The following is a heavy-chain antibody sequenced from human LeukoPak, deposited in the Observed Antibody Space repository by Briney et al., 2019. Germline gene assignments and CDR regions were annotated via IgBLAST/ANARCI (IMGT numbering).Heavy chain of an antibody. D-gene: IGHD6-25*01. J-gene: IGHJ6*02. CDR3: ARVGIIRVAAGYYYGMDV. Sequence: SETLSLTCTVSGGSISSYYWSWIRQPPGKGLEWIGYIYYSGSTNYNPSLKSRVTMSVDTSKNQFSLKLSSVTAADTAVYYCARVGIIRVAAGYYYGMDVWGQGTTVTVSS. CDR2: IYYSGST. CDR1: GGSISSYY. V-gene: IGHV4-59*12.